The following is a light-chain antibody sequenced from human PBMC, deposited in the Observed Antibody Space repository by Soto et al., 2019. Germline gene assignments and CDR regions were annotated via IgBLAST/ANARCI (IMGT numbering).Light chain of an antibody. CDR2: DAS. CDR3: QQCNNWPLT. V-gene: IGKV3-15*01. Sequence: EIVMTRSPATLSLSPGERATLSCRASQSVRSNLAWYQQTPGQAPRLLIYDASTRATGIPARFSGSGSGTEFTLTIGSLQSEDFAVYYCQQCNNWPLTFGGGTKGDIK. J-gene: IGKJ4*01. CDR1: QSVRSN.